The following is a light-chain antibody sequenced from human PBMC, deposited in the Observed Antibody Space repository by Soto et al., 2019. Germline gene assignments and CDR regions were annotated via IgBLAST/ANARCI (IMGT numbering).Light chain of an antibody. Sequence: EIVLTQSPGTLSLSPGERATLSFRASQSISSDYLAWHQEKPGQAPRLLIYGASSRATGIAGRFSGSGSGTDFTLTVSRLETEGFAVYYCEHYRSSPFTFGPGIKGDI. CDR2: GAS. CDR1: QSISSDY. J-gene: IGKJ3*01. CDR3: EHYRSSPFT. V-gene: IGKV3-20*01.